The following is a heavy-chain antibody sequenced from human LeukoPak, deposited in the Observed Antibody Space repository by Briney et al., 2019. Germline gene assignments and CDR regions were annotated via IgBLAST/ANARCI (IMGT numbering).Heavy chain of an antibody. J-gene: IGHJ3*02. Sequence: GGSLRLSCAASGFTFSSYSMNWVRQAPGKGLEWVSSISSSSSYIYYADSVKGRFTISRDNSKNTLYLQMNSLRAEDTAVYYCARDNRGYYYDSSGYYYDAFDIWGQGTMVTVSS. CDR3: ARDNRGYYYDSSGYYYDAFDI. CDR1: GFTFSSYS. V-gene: IGHV3-21*01. CDR2: ISSSSSYI. D-gene: IGHD3-22*01.